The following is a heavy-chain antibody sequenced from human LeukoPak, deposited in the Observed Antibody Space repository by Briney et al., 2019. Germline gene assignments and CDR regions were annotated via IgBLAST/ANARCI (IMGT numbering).Heavy chain of an antibody. CDR1: GYTFTRHY. Sequence: GASVKVSCKSSGYTFTRHYLHWVRQAPGQGLEWMGGIIPIFGTANYAQKFQGRVTITADESTSTAYMELSSLRSEDTAVYYCASGDYGSGDLDYWGQGTLVTVSS. CDR2: IIPIFGTA. J-gene: IGHJ4*02. D-gene: IGHD3-10*01. CDR3: ASGDYGSGDLDY. V-gene: IGHV1-69*13.